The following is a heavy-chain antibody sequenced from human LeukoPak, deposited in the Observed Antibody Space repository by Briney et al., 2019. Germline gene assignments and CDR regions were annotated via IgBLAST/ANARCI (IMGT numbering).Heavy chain of an antibody. CDR1: GFTFSSYG. CDR2: ISSSGSTI. D-gene: IGHD3-3*01. Sequence: GGSLRLSCAASGFTFSSYGMSWVRQAPGKGLEWVSYISSSGSTIYYADSVKGRFTISRDNAKNSLYLQMNSLRAEDTAVYYCARRQDFWSGYRPLDYWGQGTLVTVSS. CDR3: ARRQDFWSGYRPLDY. V-gene: IGHV3-48*04. J-gene: IGHJ4*02.